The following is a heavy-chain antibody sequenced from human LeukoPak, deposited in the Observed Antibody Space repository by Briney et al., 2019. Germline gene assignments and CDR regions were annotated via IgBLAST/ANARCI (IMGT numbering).Heavy chain of an antibody. V-gene: IGHV4-38-2*02. Sequence: SETLSLTCTVAGYSISSGYYWGWIRQPPGKGLEWIGSIYHSGSTYYSPSLKSRVTISVDTSKNRFSLKLSSVTAADTAVYYCARPDYSNYVSVDPWGQGTLVTVSS. D-gene: IGHD4-11*01. CDR3: ARPDYSNYVSVDP. CDR2: IYHSGST. CDR1: GYSISSGYY. J-gene: IGHJ5*02.